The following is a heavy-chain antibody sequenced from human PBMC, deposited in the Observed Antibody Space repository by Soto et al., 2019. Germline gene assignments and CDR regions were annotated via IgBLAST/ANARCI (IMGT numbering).Heavy chain of an antibody. J-gene: IGHJ4*02. D-gene: IGHD2-15*01. CDR2: INHSGST. Sequence: QVQLQQWGAGLLKPSETLSLTCAVYGGSFSGYYWSWIRQPPGKGLEWIGEINHSGSTNYNPSLKRRVTISVDTSKSQFSLKLSSVPDADTAVYYCARGAVVVVAATTSFDYWGQGTLVTVSS. CDR1: GGSFSGYY. CDR3: ARGAVVVVAATTSFDY. V-gene: IGHV4-34*01.